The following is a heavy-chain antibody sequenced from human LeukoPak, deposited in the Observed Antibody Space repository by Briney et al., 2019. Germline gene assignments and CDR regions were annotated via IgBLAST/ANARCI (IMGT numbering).Heavy chain of an antibody. D-gene: IGHD5-18*01. CDR1: GFTVSSNY. CDR3: ARVDPDTAMFDY. Sequence: PGGSLRLPCAASGFTVSSNYMNWVRQAPGKGLEWVSSISSSSSYIYYADSVKGRFTISRDNAKNSLYLQMNSLRAEDTAVYYCARVDPDTAMFDYWGQGTLVTVSS. J-gene: IGHJ4*02. CDR2: ISSSSSYI. V-gene: IGHV3-21*01.